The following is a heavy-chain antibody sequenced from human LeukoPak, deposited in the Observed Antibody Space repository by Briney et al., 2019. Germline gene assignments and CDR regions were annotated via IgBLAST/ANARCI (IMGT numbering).Heavy chain of an antibody. CDR1: GGSISSYY. CDR3: ARDRGRGGSYYAHYYYGMDV. V-gene: IGHV4-59*12. J-gene: IGHJ6*02. CDR2: IYYSGST. D-gene: IGHD1-26*01. Sequence: SETLSLTCTVSGGSISSYYWSWIRQPPGKGLEWIGYIYYSGSTNYNPSLKSRVTISVDTSKNQFSLKLSSVTAADTAVYYCARDRGRGGSYYAHYYYGMDVWGQGTTVTVSS.